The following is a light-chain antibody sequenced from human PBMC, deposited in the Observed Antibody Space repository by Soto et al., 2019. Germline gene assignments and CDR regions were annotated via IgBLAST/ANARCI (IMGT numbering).Light chain of an antibody. V-gene: IGKV1-9*01. CDR1: LGISGY. Sequence: DIQLTQSPSFLSASVGDRVTMTCRSSLGISGYLAWYQQKPGKVPRLLIYSASSLQSGVPSRFSGSGSGTACTITISSLQPEDFASYDCQQLDRYPFTFGGGSKVEI. CDR2: SAS. CDR3: QQLDRYPFT. J-gene: IGKJ4*01.